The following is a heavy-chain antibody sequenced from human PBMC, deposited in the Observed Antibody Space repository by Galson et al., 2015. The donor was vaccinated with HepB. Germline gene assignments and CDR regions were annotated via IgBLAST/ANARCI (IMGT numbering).Heavy chain of an antibody. J-gene: IGHJ6*03. Sequence: SETLSLTCAVHGGSFSAYYWTWVRQPPGKGLEWIGEINHSGSTNYNPSLKSRGTISSDTSNNQFSLNLRSLTAADTAIYYCARSVSSDFYHYYMDLWGRGTAVTVSS. CDR2: INHSGST. V-gene: IGHV4-34*01. CDR3: ARSVSSDFYHYYMDL. CDR1: GGSFSAYY. D-gene: IGHD5/OR15-5a*01.